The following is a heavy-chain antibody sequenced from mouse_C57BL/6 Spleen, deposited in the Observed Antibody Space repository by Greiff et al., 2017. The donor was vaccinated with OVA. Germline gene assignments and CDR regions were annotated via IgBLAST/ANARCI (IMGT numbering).Heavy chain of an antibody. J-gene: IGHJ4*01. V-gene: IGHV5-17*01. CDR2: ISRGSSTI. Sequence: EVQLVESGGGLVKPGGSLKLSCAASGFTFSDYGMHWVRQAPEKGLEWVAYISRGSSTIYYADTVKGRFTISRDNAKNTLFLQMTSLRSEDTAMYYCAREDYAMDYWGQGTSVTVSS. CDR3: AREDYAMDY. CDR1: GFTFSDYG.